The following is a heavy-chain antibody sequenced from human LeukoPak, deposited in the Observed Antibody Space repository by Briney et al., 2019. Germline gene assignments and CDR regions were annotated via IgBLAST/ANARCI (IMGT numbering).Heavy chain of an antibody. V-gene: IGHV4-39*01. CDR2: IYYSGST. CDR1: GGSISSSSYY. D-gene: IGHD4-17*01. CDR3: ARPYGAAGLD. J-gene: IGHJ4*02. Sequence: PSQTRSLTCTVAGGSISSSSYYWGWIRQPPGKGLEWIGSIYYSGSTYYNPSLKSRVTISVDTSKNQCSLKLSSVTAADTAVYYCARPYGAAGLDWGQGTLVTVSS.